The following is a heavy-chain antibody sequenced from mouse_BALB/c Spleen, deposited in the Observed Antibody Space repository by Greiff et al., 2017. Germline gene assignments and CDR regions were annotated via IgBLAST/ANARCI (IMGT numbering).Heavy chain of an antibody. CDR3: ARYDGYYVRYFDV. V-gene: IGHV14-3*02. D-gene: IGHD2-3*01. J-gene: IGHJ1*01. CDR1: GFNIKDTY. CDR2: IDPANGNT. Sequence: VQLQQSGAELVKPGASVKLSCTASGFNIKDTYMHWVKQRPEQGLEWIGRIDPANGNTKYDPKFQGKATITADTSSNTAYLQLSSLTSEDTAVYYCARYDGYYVRYFDVWGAGTTVTVSS.